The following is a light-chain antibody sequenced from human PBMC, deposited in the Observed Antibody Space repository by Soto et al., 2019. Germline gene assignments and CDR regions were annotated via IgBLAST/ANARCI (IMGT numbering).Light chain of an antibody. J-gene: IGLJ1*01. Sequence: QSVLTQPASVSGSPGQSITISCTGTSSDVGGYNYVSWYQQYPGKAPKLMIYDVSYRPSGVSNRLSGSRSGNTASLTISGLQAADEADYHCSSYTSSSTLVFGTGTKVTVL. CDR3: SSYTSSSTLV. CDR2: DVS. V-gene: IGLV2-14*01. CDR1: SSDVGGYNY.